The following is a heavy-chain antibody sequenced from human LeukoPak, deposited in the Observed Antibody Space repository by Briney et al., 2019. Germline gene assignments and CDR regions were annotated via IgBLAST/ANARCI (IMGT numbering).Heavy chain of an antibody. Sequence: GGSLRLSCAASGFTFSNFAMNWVRQAPGKGLEWVSSISESGDDTAYADSVKGRFTISRDNSRNTLYLQMITLRAEDTAVYFCVKQFVDVWGRGTLVTVSS. D-gene: IGHD5-24*01. CDR3: VKQFVDV. CDR1: GFTFSNFA. J-gene: IGHJ5*02. CDR2: ISESGDDT. V-gene: IGHV3-23*01.